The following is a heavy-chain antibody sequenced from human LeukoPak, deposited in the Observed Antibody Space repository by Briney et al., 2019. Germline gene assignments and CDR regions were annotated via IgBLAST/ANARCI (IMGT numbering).Heavy chain of an antibody. CDR3: ARDLRGVCFDY. V-gene: IGHV3-23*01. CDR2: ISGSGGST. Sequence: GGPLRLSCAASGFTFSSYAMSWVRQAPGKGLEWVSAISGSGGSTYYADSVKGRFTISRDNSKNTLYLQMNSLRAEDTAVYYCARDLRGVCFDYWGQGTLVTVSS. D-gene: IGHD6-13*01. CDR1: GFTFSSYA. J-gene: IGHJ4*02.